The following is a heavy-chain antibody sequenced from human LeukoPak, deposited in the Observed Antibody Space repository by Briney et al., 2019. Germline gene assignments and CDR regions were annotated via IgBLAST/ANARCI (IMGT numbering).Heavy chain of an antibody. CDR1: GFTFSSYA. D-gene: IGHD3-10*01. Sequence: PGRSLRLSCAASGFTFSSYAMHWVRQAPGKGLEWVAVISYDGSNKYYADSVKGRFTISRDNSKNTLYLQMNSLRAEDTAVYYCARDTSWDYYGSGSYLVDYWGQGTLVTVSS. CDR3: ARDTSWDYYGSGSYLVDY. V-gene: IGHV3-30-3*01. CDR2: ISYDGSNK. J-gene: IGHJ4*02.